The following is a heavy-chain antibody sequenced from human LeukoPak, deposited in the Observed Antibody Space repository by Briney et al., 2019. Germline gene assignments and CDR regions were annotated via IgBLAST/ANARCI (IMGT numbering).Heavy chain of an antibody. CDR2: ISAYSGNT. CDR1: GYTFTSYG. D-gene: IGHD2-2*01. J-gene: IGHJ6*02. Sequence: EASVKVSCKASGYTFTSYGISWVRQAPGQGLEWMGWISAYSGNTNYAQKLQGRVTMTTDTSTSTAYMELRSLRSDDTAVYYCARTAYCSSTSCYFRWAYYYGMDVWGQGTTVTVSS. CDR3: ARTAYCSSTSCYFRWAYYYGMDV. V-gene: IGHV1-18*01.